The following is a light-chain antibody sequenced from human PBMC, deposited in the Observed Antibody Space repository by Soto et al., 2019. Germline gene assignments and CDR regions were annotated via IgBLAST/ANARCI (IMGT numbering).Light chain of an antibody. CDR2: ANT. CDR1: SSNIGAGID. Sequence: QSVLTQPPSVSGAPGQRVTISCTGSSSNIGAGIDVHWYQKFPGTAPKLLIYANTNRPSGVPDRFSGSRSASSASLAVTGLQAEDEADYYCQSYDIRLSAWVFGGGTKLTVL. V-gene: IGLV1-40*01. CDR3: QSYDIRLSAWV. J-gene: IGLJ3*02.